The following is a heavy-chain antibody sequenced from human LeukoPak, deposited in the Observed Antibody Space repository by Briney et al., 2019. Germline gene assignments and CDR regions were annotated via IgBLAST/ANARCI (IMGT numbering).Heavy chain of an antibody. CDR1: GGSFSGYY. CDR2: INHSGST. J-gene: IGHJ4*02. Sequence: SETLSLTCAVYGGSFSGYYWSWIRQPPGKGLEWIGEINHSGSTNYNPSLKSRVTISVDKSKNQFSLKLSSVTAADTAVYYCARDQGQLSFVFDYWGQGTLVTVSS. D-gene: IGHD5-18*01. V-gene: IGHV4-34*01. CDR3: ARDQGQLSFVFDY.